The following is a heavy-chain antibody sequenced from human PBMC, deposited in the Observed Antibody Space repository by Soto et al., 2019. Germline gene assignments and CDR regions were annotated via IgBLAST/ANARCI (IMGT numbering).Heavy chain of an antibody. Sequence: QVQLVQSGAEVKKPGASVKVSCKASGYTVTGYYMHWVRQAPGQGLEWMGWINPNSGGTNYAQKFEGWVTMTGDTPISTAYMELSRLRSDDTAVYSCARAGVGAFPGDAFDIWGQGTMVTVSS. CDR2: INPNSGGT. D-gene: IGHD1-26*01. CDR3: ARAGVGAFPGDAFDI. J-gene: IGHJ3*02. CDR1: GYTVTGYY. V-gene: IGHV1-2*04.